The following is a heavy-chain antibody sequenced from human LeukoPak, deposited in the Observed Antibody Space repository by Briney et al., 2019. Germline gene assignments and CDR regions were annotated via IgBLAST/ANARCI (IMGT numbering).Heavy chain of an antibody. D-gene: IGHD2-21*02. CDR1: GFTFSSYS. CDR2: ISSSSSYI. Sequence: PGGSLRLSCAASGFTFSSYSMNWVRQAPGKGLEWVSSISSSSSYIYYADSVKGRFTISRDNAKNSLYLQMNSLRAEDTAVYYCARGAKDIVVVTGYYMDVWGKGTTVTVSS. V-gene: IGHV3-21*01. J-gene: IGHJ6*03. CDR3: ARGAKDIVVVTGYYMDV.